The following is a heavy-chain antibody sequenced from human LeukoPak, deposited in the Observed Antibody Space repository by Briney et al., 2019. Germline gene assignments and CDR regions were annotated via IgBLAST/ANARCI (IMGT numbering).Heavy chain of an antibody. Sequence: EASVKVSCKVSGYTLTELSMHWVRQAPGKGLEWMGGFDPEDGETIYAQEFQGRVTMTEDTSTDTAYMELSSLRSEDTAVYYCATRPYYYDSSGTESLDYWGQGTLVTVSS. J-gene: IGHJ4*02. CDR3: ATRPYYYDSSGTESLDY. V-gene: IGHV1-24*01. CDR2: FDPEDGET. D-gene: IGHD3-22*01. CDR1: GYTLTELS.